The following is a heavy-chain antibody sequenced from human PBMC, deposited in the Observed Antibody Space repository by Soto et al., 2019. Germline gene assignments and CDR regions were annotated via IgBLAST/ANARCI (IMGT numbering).Heavy chain of an antibody. CDR1: GYTFTSYG. V-gene: IGHV1-18*01. CDR3: VVAAQPAYFDY. D-gene: IGHD2-15*01. Sequence: QVQLVQSGAEVKKPGASVKVSCKASGYTFTSYGISWVRQAPGQGLEWMGWISAYNGNTNYAQKLQGRVTMTTDTATSTASMELRSLRSDDTAVYYCVVAAQPAYFDYWGPGTLVTVSS. CDR2: ISAYNGNT. J-gene: IGHJ4*02.